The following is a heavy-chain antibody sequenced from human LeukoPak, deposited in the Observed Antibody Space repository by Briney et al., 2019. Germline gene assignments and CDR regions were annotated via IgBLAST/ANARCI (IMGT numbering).Heavy chain of an antibody. J-gene: IGHJ4*02. V-gene: IGHV1-46*01. CDR3: ARDFAKTYYYGSGSNYFDY. Sequence: FQGRVTMTREMSTSTVYMELSSLRSEDTAVYYCARDFAKTYYYGSGSNYFDYWGQGTLVTVSS. D-gene: IGHD3-10*01.